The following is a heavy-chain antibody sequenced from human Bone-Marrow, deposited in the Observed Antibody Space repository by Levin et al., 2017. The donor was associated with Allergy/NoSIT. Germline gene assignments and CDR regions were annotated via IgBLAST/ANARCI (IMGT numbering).Heavy chain of an antibody. D-gene: IGHD4-23*01. CDR2: ISYDGSNK. CDR1: GFTFSSYG. J-gene: IGHJ4*02. V-gene: IGHV3-30*18. Sequence: GESLKISCAASGFTFSSYGMHWVRQAPGKGLEWVAVISYDGSNKYYADSVKGRFTISRDNSKNTLYLQMNSLRAEDTAVYYCAKGGVGGGQDYWGQGTLVTVSS. CDR3: AKGGVGGGQDY.